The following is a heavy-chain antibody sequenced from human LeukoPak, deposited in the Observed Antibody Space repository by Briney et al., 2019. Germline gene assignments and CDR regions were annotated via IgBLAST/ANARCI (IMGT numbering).Heavy chain of an antibody. CDR1: GYTFTSYD. Sequence: GASVKVSCKASGYTFTSYDINWVRQATGQGLEWMGWMNPNSGNTGYAQKFQGRVTMTRNTSISTAYMELSSLRSEDTAVYYCARGMYGSGGWYPYYYYYYMDVWGQGTLVTVSS. V-gene: IGHV1-8*01. D-gene: IGHD6-19*01. CDR3: ARGMYGSGGWYPYYYYYYMDV. CDR2: MNPNSGNT. J-gene: IGHJ6*03.